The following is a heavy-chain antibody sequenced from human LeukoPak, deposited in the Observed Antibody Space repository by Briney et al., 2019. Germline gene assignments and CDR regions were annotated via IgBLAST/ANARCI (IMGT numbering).Heavy chain of an antibody. CDR3: ARHLGAATPYADY. CDR2: INHSGST. V-gene: IGHV4-34*01. J-gene: IGHJ4*02. D-gene: IGHD1-26*01. Sequence: SETLSLTCAVYGGSFSGYYWSWIRQPPGKGLEWIGEINHSGSTNYNPSLKSRVTISVDTSKNQFSLKLSSVTAADTAVYYCARHLGAATPYADYWGQGTLVTVSS. CDR1: GGSFSGYY.